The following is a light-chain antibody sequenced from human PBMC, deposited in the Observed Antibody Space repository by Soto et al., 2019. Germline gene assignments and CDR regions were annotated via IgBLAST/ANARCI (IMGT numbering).Light chain of an antibody. Sequence: EIVLTQSPDTLSLSLGERATLSCRASQSVSNMYLAWYQQKPGQAPRLLIYDASSRATGIPDRFSGSGSGTDFTLTITILEPEFVVYYYWQHCGTSPQTFGQGTKVEIK. CDR2: DAS. CDR3: QHCGTSPQT. J-gene: IGKJ1*01. CDR1: QSVSNMY. V-gene: IGKV3-20*01.